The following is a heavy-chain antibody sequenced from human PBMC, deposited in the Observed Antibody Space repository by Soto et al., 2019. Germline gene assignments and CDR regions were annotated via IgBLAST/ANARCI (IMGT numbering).Heavy chain of an antibody. D-gene: IGHD3-16*01. Sequence: SETLSLTCTFSGGSISSSSYYLGWIRQPPGKGLEWIGSIYYSGYTYYNPSLKSRVTISVDTSKNQFSLKLSSVTAADTAVYYCARHNGPLYVGYYYDMDVWGQGTTVTVSS. CDR2: IYYSGYT. CDR3: ARHNGPLYVGYYYDMDV. V-gene: IGHV4-39*01. CDR1: GGSISSSSYY. J-gene: IGHJ6*02.